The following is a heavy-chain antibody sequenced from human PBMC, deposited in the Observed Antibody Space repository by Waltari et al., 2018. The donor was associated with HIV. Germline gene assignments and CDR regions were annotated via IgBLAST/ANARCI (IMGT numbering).Heavy chain of an antibody. D-gene: IGHD1-1*01. J-gene: IGHJ4*02. CDR3: VRDRTSLTTGDFES. Sequence: EVRLVQSGGGLVKPGESLTLSCPAAGFTSNLFSMTWVRLAPGKGLGWVSSISRGSSYSYYSDAVKGRFTVSRDNAKNSLLLQLNTLTAEDTALYYCVRDRTSLTTGDFESWGQGAPVTVSS. CDR2: ISRGSSYS. V-gene: IGHV3-21*02. CDR1: GFTSNLFS.